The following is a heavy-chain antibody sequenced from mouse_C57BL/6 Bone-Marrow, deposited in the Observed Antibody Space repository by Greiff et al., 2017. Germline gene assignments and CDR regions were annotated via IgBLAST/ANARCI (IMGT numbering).Heavy chain of an antibody. J-gene: IGHJ1*03. D-gene: IGHD1-1*01. CDR1: GYTFTSYW. Sequence: VQLQQSGTVLARPGASVKMSCKTSGYTFTSYWMHWVKQRPGQGLEWIGAIYPGNSDTSYNQKFKGKAKLPAVTSAITAYMELSSLTNEDSAVYYCTILYGSSYWYFDVWGTGTTVTVSS. CDR2: IYPGNSDT. CDR3: TILYGSSYWYFDV. V-gene: IGHV1-5*01.